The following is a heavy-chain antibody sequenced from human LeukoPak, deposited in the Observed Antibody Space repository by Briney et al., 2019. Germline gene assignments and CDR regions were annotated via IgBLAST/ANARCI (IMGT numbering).Heavy chain of an antibody. CDR3: ARDGVQLWF. CDR2: INHSGST. Sequence: PSETLSLTCAVYGGPFSGYYWSWIRRPPGKGLEWIGEINHSGSTNYNPSLKSRVTISVDTSKNQFSLKLSSVTAADTAVYYCARDGVQLWFGGQGTLVTVSS. V-gene: IGHV4-34*01. CDR1: GGPFSGYY. D-gene: IGHD5-18*01. J-gene: IGHJ4*02.